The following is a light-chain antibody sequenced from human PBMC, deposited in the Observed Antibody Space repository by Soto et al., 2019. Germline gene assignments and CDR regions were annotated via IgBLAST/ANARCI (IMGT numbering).Light chain of an antibody. CDR1: SRDVGGYNY. J-gene: IGLJ3*02. V-gene: IGLV2-14*01. CDR3: SSYTSSSTPWV. CDR2: EVS. Sequence: QPASVSGSPGQSITISCTGTSRDVGGYNYVSWYQQHPGKAPKLMIYEVSNRPSGVSNRFSGSKSGNTASLTISGLQAEDEGDYYCSSYTSSSTPWVFGGGTKLTVL.